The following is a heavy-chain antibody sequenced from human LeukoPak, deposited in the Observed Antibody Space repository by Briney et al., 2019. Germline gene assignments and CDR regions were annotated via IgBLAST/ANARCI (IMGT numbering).Heavy chain of an antibody. D-gene: IGHD2-2*01. J-gene: IGHJ6*03. CDR1: GFSFSSYE. Sequence: GSLRLPCAASGFSFSSYEMNWVRQPPGKGLEWIGEINHSGSTNYNPSLKSRVTISVDTSKNQFSLKLSSVTAADTAVYYCARGRRRDIVVVPAAMKASAYMDVWGKGTTVTVSS. CDR2: INHSGST. CDR3: ARGRRRDIVVVPAAMKASAYMDV. V-gene: IGHV4-34*01.